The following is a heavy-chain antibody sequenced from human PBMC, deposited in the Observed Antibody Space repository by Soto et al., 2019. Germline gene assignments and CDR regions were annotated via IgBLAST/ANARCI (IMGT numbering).Heavy chain of an antibody. CDR2: ISGNATST. V-gene: IGHV3-23*01. CDR1: GFTFSSFA. J-gene: IGHJ6*02. Sequence: VQLSESGGGLAQRGGSLTLSCAASGFTFSSFAMNWVRQAPGKGLEWVAVISGNATSTYYADSVKGRFTISRDNSKNTMYLQMNSLRAEDTAVYYCAKKAGIISRYGLDVWGQGTTVTVSS. CDR3: AKKAGIISRYGLDV.